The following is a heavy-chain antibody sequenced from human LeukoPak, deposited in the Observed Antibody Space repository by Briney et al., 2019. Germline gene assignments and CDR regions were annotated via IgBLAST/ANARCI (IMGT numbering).Heavy chain of an antibody. CDR2: ISSSGSTI. J-gene: IGHJ6*04. D-gene: IGHD3-10*02. CDR3: AELGITMIGGV. Sequence: GGSLRLSCAASGFTFSSYEMNWVRQAPGKGLEGVSYISSSGSTIYYADSVKGRFTIARDNAKNSLYLQMNSLRAEDTAVYYCAELGITMIGGVWGKGTTVTISS. V-gene: IGHV3-48*03. CDR1: GFTFSSYE.